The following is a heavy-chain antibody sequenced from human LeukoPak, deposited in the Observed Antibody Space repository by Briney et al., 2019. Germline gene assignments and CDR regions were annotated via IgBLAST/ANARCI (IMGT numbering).Heavy chain of an antibody. CDR2: ISSSGSTI. CDR3: ARPKYSSSWQIFDY. J-gene: IGHJ4*02. CDR1: GSTFSDYY. Sequence: PGGSLRLSCAASGSTFSDYYMSWIRQAPGKGLEWVSYISSSGSTIYYADSVKGRFTISRDNAKNSLYLQMNSLRAEDTAVYYCARPKYSSSWQIFDYWGQGTLVTASS. V-gene: IGHV3-11*01. D-gene: IGHD6-13*01.